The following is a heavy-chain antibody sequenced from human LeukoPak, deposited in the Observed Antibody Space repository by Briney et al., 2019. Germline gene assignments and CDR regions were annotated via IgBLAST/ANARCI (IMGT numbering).Heavy chain of an antibody. CDR3: AKEAQAYSSSWYDY. CDR1: GFTFSSYG. D-gene: IGHD6-13*01. V-gene: IGHV3-30*18. CDR2: IWYGGSNK. J-gene: IGHJ4*02. Sequence: GRSLRLSCAASGFTFSSYGMHWVRQAPGKGLEWVAVIWYGGSNKYYADSVKGRFTISRDNSKNTLYLQMNSLRAEDTAVYYCAKEAQAYSSSWYDYWGQGTLVTVSS.